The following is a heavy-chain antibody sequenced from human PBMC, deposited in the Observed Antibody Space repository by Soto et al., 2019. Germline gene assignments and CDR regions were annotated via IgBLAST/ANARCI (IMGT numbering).Heavy chain of an antibody. CDR1: GYTFTSYG. V-gene: IGHV1-18*04. D-gene: IGHD4-17*01. CDR2: ISAYNGNT. CDR3: ARDENMYYGAGYPYYYYYYGMDV. Sequence: GASVKVSCKASGYTFTSYGISWVRQAPGQGLEWMGWISAYNGNTNYAQKLQGRVTMTTDTSTSTAYMELRSLRSDDTAVYYCARDENMYYGAGYPYYYYYYGMDVWGQGTTVTVSS. J-gene: IGHJ6*02.